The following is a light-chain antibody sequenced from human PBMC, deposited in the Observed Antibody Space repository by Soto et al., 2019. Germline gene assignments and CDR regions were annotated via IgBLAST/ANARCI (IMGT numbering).Light chain of an antibody. CDR2: SNN. Sequence: QSALTQPPSASGTPGQRVTISCSGSSSNIGSNTVNWYQQLPGTAPKLLIYSNNQRPSGVPDRFSGSNSGTSASLAISGLQSEDEADYYCAAWDDSLNGRVFGGGTKLTVL. V-gene: IGLV1-44*01. J-gene: IGLJ3*02. CDR3: AAWDDSLNGRV. CDR1: SSNIGSNT.